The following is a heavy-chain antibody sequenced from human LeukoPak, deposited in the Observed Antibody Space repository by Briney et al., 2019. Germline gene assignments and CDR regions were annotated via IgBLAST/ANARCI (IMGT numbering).Heavy chain of an antibody. CDR3: ARDVAYFDWLLPFDY. V-gene: IGHV4-61*02. D-gene: IGHD3-9*01. J-gene: IGHJ4*02. Sequence: PSETLSLTCTVSGGSISSGSYYWSWIRQPAGKGLEWIGRIYTSGSTNYNPSLKSRVTMSVDTSKNQFSLKLSSVTAADTAVYYCARDVAYFDWLLPFDYWGQGTLVTVSS. CDR1: GGSISSGSYY. CDR2: IYTSGST.